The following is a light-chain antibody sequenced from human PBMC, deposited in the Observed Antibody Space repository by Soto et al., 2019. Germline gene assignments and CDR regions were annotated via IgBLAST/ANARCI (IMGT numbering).Light chain of an antibody. J-gene: IGKJ4*01. CDR1: QGVGGW. V-gene: IGKV1-12*01. CDR3: LQDYNFPLT. Sequence: MSQSAASVSASIGDRVTMTCRASQGVGGWLAWYQQKPGKVPKLLIYATSSLHSGVPSRFSGSGSGTDFTLTISSLQPEDFATYYCLQDYNFPLTFAGGTKV. CDR2: ATS.